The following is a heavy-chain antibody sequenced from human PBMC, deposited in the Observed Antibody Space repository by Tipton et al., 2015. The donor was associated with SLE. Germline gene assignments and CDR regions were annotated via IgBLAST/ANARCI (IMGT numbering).Heavy chain of an antibody. J-gene: IGHJ4*02. Sequence: TLSLTCAVYGGSFSGYYWSWIRQPPGKGLEWIGEINHSGSTNYNPSLKSRVTISVDTSKNQFSLKLSSVTAADTAVYYCAGFSAALDYWGQGTLVTVSS. CDR2: INHSGST. CDR3: AGFSAALDY. V-gene: IGHV4-34*01. D-gene: IGHD6-13*01. CDR1: GGSFSGYY.